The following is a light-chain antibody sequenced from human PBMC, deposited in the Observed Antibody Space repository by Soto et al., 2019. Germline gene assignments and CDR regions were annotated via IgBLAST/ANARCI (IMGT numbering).Light chain of an antibody. CDR1: SSDVGGYNY. CDR3: SSYTSSSTPVV. V-gene: IGLV2-14*01. CDR2: DVS. J-gene: IGLJ2*01. Sequence: QSALTQPASVSGSPGQSITISCTGTSSDVGGYNYVSWYQQHPGKAPKLMIYDVSNRPSGVSNRFSASKSGNTASLTISGLQAEDEDDYYCSSYTSSSTPVVVGGGTKVTVL.